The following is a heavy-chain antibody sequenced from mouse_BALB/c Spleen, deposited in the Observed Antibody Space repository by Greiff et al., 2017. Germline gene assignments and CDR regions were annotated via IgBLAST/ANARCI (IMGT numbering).Heavy chain of an antibody. D-gene: IGHD2-1*01. CDR1: GFHIKDHY. V-gene: IGHV14-3*02. CDR3: ARHGNYAYYAMDY. Sequence: VQLQQSGAELVKPGASVQLSFPASGFHIKDHYMHWVKPRPEQGLEWIGRIYPANGYTKYDPKFQGKATITADTSSNTAYLQLSSLTSEDTAVYYCARHGNYAYYAMDYWGQGTSVTVSS. J-gene: IGHJ4*01. CDR2: IYPANGYT.